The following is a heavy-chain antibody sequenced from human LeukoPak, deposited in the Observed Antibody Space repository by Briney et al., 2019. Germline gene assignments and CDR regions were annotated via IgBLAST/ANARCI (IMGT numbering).Heavy chain of an antibody. CDR2: INHSGNT. CDR3: ARGASYYFDY. Sequence: SETLSLTCAVYGGSFSGYYWSWIRQPPGKGLEWIGEINHSGNTNYNPSLKSRVTISVETSKNQFSLKLSSVTAADTAVYYCARGASYYFDYWGQGTLVTVSS. CDR1: GGSFSGYY. V-gene: IGHV4-34*01. J-gene: IGHJ4*02.